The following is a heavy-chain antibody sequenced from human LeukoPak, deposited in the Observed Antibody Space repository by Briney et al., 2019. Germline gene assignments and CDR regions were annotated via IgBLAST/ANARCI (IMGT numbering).Heavy chain of an antibody. CDR3: ARQGGEAYYYGSGSYFIIDY. D-gene: IGHD3-10*01. Sequence: SETLFLTCTVSGGSISSSSYYWGWIRQPPGKGLEWIGSIYYSGSTYYNPSLKSRVTISVDTSKNQFSLKLSSVTAADTAVYYCARQGGEAYYYGSGSYFIIDYWGQGTLVTVSS. CDR1: GGSISSSSYY. CDR2: IYYSGST. V-gene: IGHV4-39*01. J-gene: IGHJ4*02.